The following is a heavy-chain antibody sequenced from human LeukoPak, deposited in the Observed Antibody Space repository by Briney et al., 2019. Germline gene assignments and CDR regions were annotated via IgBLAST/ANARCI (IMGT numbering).Heavy chain of an antibody. D-gene: IGHD2-2*01. CDR2: TYHSGST. Sequence: PSETLSLTCAVSGGSISSSNWWSWVRQPPGKGLEWIGETYHSGSTNYNPSLKSRVTISVDKSKNQFSLKLGSVTAADTAVYYCARLYCSSTSCYEDNWGQGTLVTVSS. V-gene: IGHV4-4*02. CDR3: ARLYCSSTSCYEDN. CDR1: GGSISSSNW. J-gene: IGHJ4*02.